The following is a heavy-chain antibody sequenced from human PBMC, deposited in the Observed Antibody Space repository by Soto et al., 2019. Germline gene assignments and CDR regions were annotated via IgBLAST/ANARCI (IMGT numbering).Heavy chain of an antibody. CDR2: ISYDGSNK. CDR3: ARASYDFWSGSGALYYYGMDV. CDR1: GFTFSSYA. V-gene: IGHV3-30-3*01. D-gene: IGHD3-3*01. Sequence: QVQLVESGGGVVQPGRSLRLSCAASGFTFSSYAMHWVRQAPGKGLEWVAVISYDGSNKYYADSGKGRFTISRDNSKNTLYLQMNSLRAEDTAVYYCARASYDFWSGSGALYYYGMDVWGQGTTVTVSS. J-gene: IGHJ6*02.